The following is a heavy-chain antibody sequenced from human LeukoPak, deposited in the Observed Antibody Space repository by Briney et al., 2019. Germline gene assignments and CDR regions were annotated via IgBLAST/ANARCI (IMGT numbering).Heavy chain of an antibody. CDR3: ARDAGHQVSRRNYYAMDV. Sequence: SETLSLTCTVSGGSISSSTYYWGWVRQPPGRGLGWIGRMYNSRSIYYNPSLKSRVTISVDTSKNQFSLKLSSVTAADTAVYYCARDAGHQVSRRNYYAMDVWGQGTTVTVSS. D-gene: IGHD2-2*01. CDR1: GGSISSSTYY. V-gene: IGHV4-39*07. J-gene: IGHJ6*02. CDR2: MYNSRSI.